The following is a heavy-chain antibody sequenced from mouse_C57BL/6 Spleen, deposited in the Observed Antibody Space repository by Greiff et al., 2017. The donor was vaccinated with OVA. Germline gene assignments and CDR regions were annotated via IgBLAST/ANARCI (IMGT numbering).Heavy chain of an antibody. Sequence: QVQLQQSGAELVKPGASVKLSCKASGYTFTEYTIHWVKQRSGQGLEWIGWFYPGSGSIKYNEKFKDKATLTADTSSSTVYMELSRVTSEDSAVYFCARHEDLPYSDYYAMDYWGQGTSVTVSS. CDR3: ARHEDLPYSDYYAMDY. D-gene: IGHD2-12*01. V-gene: IGHV1-62-2*01. CDR1: GYTFTEYT. CDR2: FYPGSGSI. J-gene: IGHJ4*01.